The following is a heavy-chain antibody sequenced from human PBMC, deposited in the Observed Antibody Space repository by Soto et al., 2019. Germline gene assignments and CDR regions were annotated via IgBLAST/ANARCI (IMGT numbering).Heavy chain of an antibody. J-gene: IGHJ6*04. V-gene: IGHV4-59*08. CDR2: VHDSWGS. D-gene: IGHD3-10*01. CDR1: GGSISSYY. CDR3: VRQGFGALHGLVDV. Sequence: SETLSLTCTVSGGSISSYYWSWIRQPPGKGLEWIGYVHDSWGSHYNPSLKSRFAISLDTSKSQFSLKLTSVTATDPAVYYCVRQGFGALHGLVDVGGKGTTVTVSS.